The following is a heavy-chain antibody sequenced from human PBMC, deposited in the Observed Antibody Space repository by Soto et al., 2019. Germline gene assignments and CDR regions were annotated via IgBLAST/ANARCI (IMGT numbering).Heavy chain of an antibody. CDR2: FNPILSFS. D-gene: IGHD2-2*01. Sequence: SVKVSCKASGDTFNFYTINWVRQAPGLGLEWMGRFNPILSFSNSALKFQGRVTLTADKSTSTAYMVLSSLRSEDTAVYYCAREGLVLVPTTVNSDYYYYAMDVWGQGTTVTVSS. V-gene: IGHV1-69*04. J-gene: IGHJ6*02. CDR1: GDTFNFYT. CDR3: AREGLVLVPTTVNSDYYYYAMDV.